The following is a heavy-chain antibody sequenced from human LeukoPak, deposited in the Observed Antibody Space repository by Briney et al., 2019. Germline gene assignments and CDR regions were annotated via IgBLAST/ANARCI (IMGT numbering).Heavy chain of an antibody. V-gene: IGHV4-61*02. D-gene: IGHD6-13*01. Sequence: SETLSLTGTVSGGSISSGSYYWSWIRQPAGKGLDRIGRIYTSGSTNYNPPLKSRLNISVDPYKHQFSLKLSSVTAADTAVYYCARDNGYRAFDIWGQGTMVTVSS. J-gene: IGHJ3*02. CDR2: IYTSGST. CDR3: ARDNGYRAFDI. CDR1: GGSISSGSYY.